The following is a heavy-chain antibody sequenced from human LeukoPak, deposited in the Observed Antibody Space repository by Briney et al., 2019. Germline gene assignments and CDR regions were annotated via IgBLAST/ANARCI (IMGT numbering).Heavy chain of an antibody. J-gene: IGHJ4*02. Sequence: ASVKVSCKASGYTFTGYYMHWVRQAPGQGLEWMGWINPNSGGTSYAQKFQGRVTMTRDTSISTAYMELSRLRSDNTAVYYCARAPPPGGSYHAALDYWGQGTLVTVSS. D-gene: IGHD1-26*01. CDR3: ARAPPPGGSYHAALDY. CDR2: INPNSGGT. V-gene: IGHV1-2*02. CDR1: GYTFTGYY.